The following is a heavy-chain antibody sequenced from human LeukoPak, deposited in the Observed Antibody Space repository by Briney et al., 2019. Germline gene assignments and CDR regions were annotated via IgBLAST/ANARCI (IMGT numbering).Heavy chain of an antibody. CDR2: ISAYNGNT. D-gene: IGHD3-16*02. J-gene: IGHJ4*02. CDR1: GYTFTSYG. CDR3: ARGYDYVWGSYPAQREFDY. Sequence: ASVKVSCKASGYTFTSYGISWVRQAPGQGLEWTGWISAYNGNTNYAQKLQGRVTMTTDTSTSTAYMELRSLRSDDTAVYYCARGYDYVWGSYPAQREFDYWGQGTLVTVSS. V-gene: IGHV1-18*01.